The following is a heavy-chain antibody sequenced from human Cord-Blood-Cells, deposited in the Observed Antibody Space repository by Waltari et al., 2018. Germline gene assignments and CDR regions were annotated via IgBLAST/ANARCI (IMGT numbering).Heavy chain of an antibody. Sequence: QVQLVQSGAEVKKPGSSVKVSCKASGGTFSSYAISWVRQAPGQGLEWMGGSIPILGIANDGQKFQGRVTITADESTSTAYMELSSLRSEDTAVYYCASPKDCGGDCYSRYFQHWGQGTLVTVSS. CDR2: SIPILGIA. CDR3: ASPKDCGGDCYSRYFQH. J-gene: IGHJ1*01. D-gene: IGHD2-21*02. V-gene: IGHV1-69*04. CDR1: GGTFSSYA.